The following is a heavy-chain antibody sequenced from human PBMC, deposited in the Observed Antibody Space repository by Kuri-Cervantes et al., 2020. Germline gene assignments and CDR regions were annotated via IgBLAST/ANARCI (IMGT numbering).Heavy chain of an antibody. Sequence: ASVKVSCKASGGTFSSYAISWVRQAPGQGLEWMGWINPNSGGTNYAQKFQGRVTMTRDTSISTAYMELSRLRSDDTAVYYCARAGITMIPGLRPDAFDIWGQGTMVTVSS. J-gene: IGHJ3*02. D-gene: IGHD3-22*01. CDR3: ARAGITMIPGLRPDAFDI. CDR2: INPNSGGT. V-gene: IGHV1-2*02. CDR1: GGTFSSYA.